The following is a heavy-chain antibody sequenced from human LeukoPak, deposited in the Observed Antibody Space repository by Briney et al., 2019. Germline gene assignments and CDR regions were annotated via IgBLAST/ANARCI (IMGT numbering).Heavy chain of an antibody. CDR1: GGSISPYF. CDR3: ARDDYRGVTNFDP. D-gene: IGHD3-10*01. J-gene: IGHJ5*02. V-gene: IGHV4-59*01. CDR2: ISYSGST. Sequence: SETLSLTCTVSGGSISPYFWSWFRQPPGKGLEWIGYISYSGSTNYNPSLKSRVTISVDTSKNQFSLQLSSVTAADTAVYYCARDDYRGVTNFDPWGQGTLVTVSS.